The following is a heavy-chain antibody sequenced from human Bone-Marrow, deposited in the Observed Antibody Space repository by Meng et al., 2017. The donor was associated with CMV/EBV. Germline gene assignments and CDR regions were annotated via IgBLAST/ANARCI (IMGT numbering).Heavy chain of an antibody. D-gene: IGHD3-22*01. CDR1: GYTFTGYY. Sequence: ASVKVSCKASGYTFTGYYMHWVRQAPGQGLEWMGWINPNSGGTNYAQKFQGRVTMTRDTSISTAYMELSRLRSDDTAVYYCARVMIVVNRRYYYYGMDVWGQGTTVTVYS. CDR3: ARVMIVVNRRYYYYGMDV. V-gene: IGHV1-2*02. J-gene: IGHJ6*01. CDR2: INPNSGGT.